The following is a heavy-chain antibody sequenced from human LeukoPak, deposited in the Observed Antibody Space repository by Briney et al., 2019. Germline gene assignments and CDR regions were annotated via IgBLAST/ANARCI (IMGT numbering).Heavy chain of an antibody. CDR1: GGSISGSSYY. V-gene: IGHV4-39*07. CDR2: IYYSGST. J-gene: IGHJ4*02. D-gene: IGHD6-13*01. Sequence: PSETLSLTCTVSGGSISGSSYYWGWIRQPPGKGLEWIGSIYYSGSTYYNPSLKSRVTISIDTAKNQFSLKLTSVTAADTAVYYCARGYSSSWQTALDYWGQGTLVTVSS. CDR3: ARGYSSSWQTALDY.